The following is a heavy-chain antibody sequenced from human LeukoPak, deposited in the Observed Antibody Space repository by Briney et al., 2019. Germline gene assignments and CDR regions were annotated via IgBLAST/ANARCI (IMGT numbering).Heavy chain of an antibody. CDR3: ARESYYYGSGIENWFDP. Sequence: GGSLRLSRAASGFTFSSYWMSWVRQAPGKGLEWVANIKQDGSEKYYVDSVKGRFTISRDNAKNSLYLQMNSLRAEDTAVYYCARESYYYGSGIENWFDPWGQGTLVTVSS. CDR2: IKQDGSEK. V-gene: IGHV3-7*01. D-gene: IGHD3-10*01. J-gene: IGHJ5*02. CDR1: GFTFSSYW.